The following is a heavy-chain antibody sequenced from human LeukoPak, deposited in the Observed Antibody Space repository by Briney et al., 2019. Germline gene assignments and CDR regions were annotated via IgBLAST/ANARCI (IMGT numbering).Heavy chain of an antibody. J-gene: IGHJ4*02. D-gene: IGHD3-22*01. CDR3: AKGTLIVVVIMAFDY. CDR2: ISGSGGST. Sequence: PGGSLRLSCAASGFTFSSYAMSWVRQAPGKGLEWVSAISGSGGSTYYADSVKGRFTISRDNSKNTLYLQMNSLRAEDTAVYYCAKGTLIVVVIMAFDYWGQGTLVTVSS. CDR1: GFTFSSYA. V-gene: IGHV3-23*01.